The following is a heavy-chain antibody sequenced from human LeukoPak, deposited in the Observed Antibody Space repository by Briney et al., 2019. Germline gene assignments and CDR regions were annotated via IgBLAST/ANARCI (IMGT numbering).Heavy chain of an antibody. Sequence: PSETLSLTCAVYGGPFSGYYWSWIRQPPGKGLEWIGEINHSGSTNYNPSLKSRVTISVDTSKNQFSLKLSSVTAADTAVYYCARLTRDFWSGYYPYYFDYWGQGTLVTVSS. V-gene: IGHV4-34*01. D-gene: IGHD3-3*01. CDR1: GGPFSGYY. CDR2: INHSGST. J-gene: IGHJ4*02. CDR3: ARLTRDFWSGYYPYYFDY.